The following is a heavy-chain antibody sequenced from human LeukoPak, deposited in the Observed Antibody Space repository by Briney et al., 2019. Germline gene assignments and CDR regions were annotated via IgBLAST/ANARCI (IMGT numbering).Heavy chain of an antibody. V-gene: IGHV4-39*07. D-gene: IGHD3-22*01. CDR1: GGSISSSSYY. CDR2: IYYSGST. Sequence: SETLSLTCTVSGGSISSSSYYWGWIRQPPGKGLEWIGSIYYSGSTYYNPSLKSRVTISVDTSKNQFSLKLSSVTAADTAVYYCASYYDSSGYYSRDYWGQGTLVTISS. J-gene: IGHJ4*02. CDR3: ASYYDSSGYYSRDY.